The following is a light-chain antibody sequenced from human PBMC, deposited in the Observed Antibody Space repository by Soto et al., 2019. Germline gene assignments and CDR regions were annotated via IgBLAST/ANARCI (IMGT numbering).Light chain of an antibody. Sequence: QSVLTQPASASGTAGQRVTISCSGSSSNIGSYTVNWYQQLPGTAPKLLIYSNNQRPSGVPDRFSGSKSGTSVSLAISGLQSEDEADYYCAAWDDSLNGVVFGGGTKLTV. CDR3: AAWDDSLNGVV. CDR1: SSNIGSYT. CDR2: SNN. V-gene: IGLV1-44*01. J-gene: IGLJ2*01.